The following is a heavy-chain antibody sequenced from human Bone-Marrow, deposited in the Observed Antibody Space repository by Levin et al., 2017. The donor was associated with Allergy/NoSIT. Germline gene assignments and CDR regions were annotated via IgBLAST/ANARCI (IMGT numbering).Heavy chain of an antibody. CDR2: ISSSSTYI. CDR3: ARVSVSYDYVWGSYPIDY. J-gene: IGHJ4*02. CDR1: GFTFSNYR. D-gene: IGHD3-16*02. Sequence: PGGSLRLSCAASGFTFSNYRMNWVRQAPGKGLEWVSSISSSSTYINYADSVKGRFTISRDNAKNSLYLQMNSLRAEDTAVYYCARVSVSYDYVWGSYPIDYWGQGTLVTVSS. V-gene: IGHV3-21*01.